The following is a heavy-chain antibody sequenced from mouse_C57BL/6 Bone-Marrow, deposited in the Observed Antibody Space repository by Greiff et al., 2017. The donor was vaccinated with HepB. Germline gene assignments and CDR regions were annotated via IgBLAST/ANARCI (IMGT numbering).Heavy chain of an antibody. CDR1: GYTFTSYW. D-gene: IGHD1-1*01. J-gene: IGHJ4*01. CDR2: IDPSDSET. CDR3: ASDYYGSTMDY. V-gene: IGHV1-52*01. Sequence: QVQLQQPGAELVRPGSSVKLSCKASGYTFTSYWMHWVKQRPIQGLEWIGNIDPSDSETHYNQKFKDKATLTVDKSSSTAYMQLSSLTSEDSAVYYCASDYYGSTMDYWGQGTSVTVPS.